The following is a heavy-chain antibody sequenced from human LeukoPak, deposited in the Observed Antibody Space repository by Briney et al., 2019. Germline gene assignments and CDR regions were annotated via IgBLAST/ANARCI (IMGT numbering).Heavy chain of an antibody. Sequence: SETLSLTCAVYGGSFSGYYWNWIRQPPGKGLEWIGEINHSGSTNYNPSLKSRVTISVDTSKNPFSLKLSSVTAADTAVYYCATLSSAFSGFEYWGQGTLVTVSS. V-gene: IGHV4-34*01. D-gene: IGHD6-25*01. CDR1: GGSFSGYY. CDR2: INHSGST. CDR3: ATLSSAFSGFEY. J-gene: IGHJ4*02.